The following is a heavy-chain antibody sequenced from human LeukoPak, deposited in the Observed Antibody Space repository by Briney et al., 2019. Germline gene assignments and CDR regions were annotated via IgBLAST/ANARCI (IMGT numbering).Heavy chain of an antibody. CDR1: GYTFTGYY. CDR3: ARDRHNWNYEVYYYYYMDV. J-gene: IGHJ6*03. Sequence: ASVKVSCKASGYTFTGYYMHWVRQAPGQGLEWMGWINPNSGGTNYAQKFQGRVTMTRDTSISTAYMELSRLRSDDTAVYYCARDRHNWNYEVYYYYYMDVWGKGTTVTVSS. D-gene: IGHD1-7*01. CDR2: INPNSGGT. V-gene: IGHV1-2*02.